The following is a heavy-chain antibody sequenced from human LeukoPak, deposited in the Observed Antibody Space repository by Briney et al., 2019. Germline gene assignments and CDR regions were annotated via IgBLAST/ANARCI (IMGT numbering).Heavy chain of an antibody. J-gene: IGHJ4*02. Sequence: PGGSLRLSCATSGFTFSSYWMTWVRQAPGKGLEWVAAMKQDGGEKYYLESVKGRFTVSRDNAENSLFLQMNSLRAEDGAVYYCARYLDSSFYYFPRNDFWGRGPLVTVAS. D-gene: IGHD3-22*01. CDR2: MKQDGGEK. CDR3: ARYLDSSFYYFPRNDF. CDR1: GFTFSSYW. V-gene: IGHV3-7*05.